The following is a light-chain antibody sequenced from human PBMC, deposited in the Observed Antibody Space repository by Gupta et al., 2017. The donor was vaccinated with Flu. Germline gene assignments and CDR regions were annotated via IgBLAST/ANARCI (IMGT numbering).Light chain of an antibody. CDR3: SSFTSSNTWV. CDR2: EVT. Sequence: QSALTQPASMSGSPGPSLTISCTGINNYVSWFQQHPGEVPKLMIYEVTSRPSGVSNRFSGSKSGNTASLTISGLQTEDEADYYCSSFTSSNTWVFGGGTKLTVL. CDR1: NNY. V-gene: IGLV2-14*01. J-gene: IGLJ3*02.